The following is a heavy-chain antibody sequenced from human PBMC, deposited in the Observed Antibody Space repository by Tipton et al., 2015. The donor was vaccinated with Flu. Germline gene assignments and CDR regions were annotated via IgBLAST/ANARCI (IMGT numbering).Heavy chain of an antibody. J-gene: IGHJ4*02. Sequence: SLRLSCAAPGFTFSNAWMNWVRQAPGKGLEWVGRIKTKTDGGTTDYAAPVKGRFTISRDDSKNTLYLQMNSLKTEDTAVYYCTTDGEYCSSTTCYAGGTDYWGQGTLVTVSS. CDR1: GFTFSNAW. CDR3: TTDGEYCSSTTCYAGGTDY. D-gene: IGHD2-2*01. CDR2: IKTKTDGGTT. V-gene: IGHV3-15*01.